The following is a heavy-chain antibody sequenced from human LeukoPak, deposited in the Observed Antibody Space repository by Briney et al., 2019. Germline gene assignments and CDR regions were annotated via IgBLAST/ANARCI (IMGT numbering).Heavy chain of an antibody. CDR2: INPNSGGT. CDR1: GYTFTSYY. Sequence: ASVKVSCKASGYTFTSYYMHWVRQAPGQGLEWMGWINPNSGGTNYAQKFQGRVTMTRDTSISTAYMELSRLRSDDTAVYYCARGSITMVRETYGMDVWGQGTTVTVSS. J-gene: IGHJ6*02. CDR3: ARGSITMVRETYGMDV. D-gene: IGHD3-10*01. V-gene: IGHV1-2*02.